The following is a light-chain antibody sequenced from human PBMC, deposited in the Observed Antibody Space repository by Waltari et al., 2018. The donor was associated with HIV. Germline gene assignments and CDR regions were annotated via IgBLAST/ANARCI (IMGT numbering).Light chain of an antibody. CDR2: RNN. CDR1: SSNIGRNY. Sequence: QSVLTQPPSASGTPGQRVTISCSGSSSNIGRNYVYWYQQLPVTAPKLLIYRNNQRPSGVPDRFSGSKSGTSASLAISGLRSEDEADYYCATWNDSLSGYVFGTGTKVTV. CDR3: ATWNDSLSGYV. V-gene: IGLV1-47*01. J-gene: IGLJ1*01.